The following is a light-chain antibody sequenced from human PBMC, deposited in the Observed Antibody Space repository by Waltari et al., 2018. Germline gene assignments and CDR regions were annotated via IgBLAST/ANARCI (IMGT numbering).Light chain of an antibody. V-gene: IGLV1-51*01. CDR3: ATWDSSLSVGHVV. CDR1: SSNIGKNY. J-gene: IGLJ2*01. CDR2: ENN. Sequence: QSVLTQPPSVSAAPGQKVSISCSGSSSNIGKNYVSWYQQLPGTAPKLIIYENNKAPSGIPDRFSGSKSGTSATLGITGLQTGDEADYYCATWDSSLSVGHVVFGGGTKLTVL.